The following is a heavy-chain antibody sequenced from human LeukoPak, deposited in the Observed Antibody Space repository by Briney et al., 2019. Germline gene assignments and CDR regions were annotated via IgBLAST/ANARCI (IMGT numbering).Heavy chain of an antibody. Sequence: SETLSLTCTVSGGSISSSSYYWGWIRQPPGKGLEWIGSIYYSGSTYYNPSLKSRVTISVDTSKNQFSLKLSSVTAADTAVYYCARAAPESSGYYTDYYYYYGMAVWGQGNTVTVSS. D-gene: IGHD3-22*01. CDR1: GGSISSSSYY. V-gene: IGHV4-39*01. CDR2: IYYSGST. CDR3: ARAAPESSGYYTDYYYYYGMAV. J-gene: IGHJ6*02.